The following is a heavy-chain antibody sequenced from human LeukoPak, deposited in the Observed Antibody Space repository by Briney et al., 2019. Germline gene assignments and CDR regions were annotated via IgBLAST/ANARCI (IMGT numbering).Heavy chain of an antibody. CDR3: ARLEVSRGRLDASDI. CDR1: GFTVSSNY. D-gene: IGHD3-3*01. CDR2: IYSGGST. J-gene: IGHJ3*02. Sequence: PGGSLRLSCAASGFTVSSNYMSWVRQAPGKGLEWVSIIYSGGSTYFADSVKGRFTISRDNSKNTLYLQMNSLRAEDTAVYYCARLEVSRGRLDASDIWGQGTMVTVSS. V-gene: IGHV3-66*01.